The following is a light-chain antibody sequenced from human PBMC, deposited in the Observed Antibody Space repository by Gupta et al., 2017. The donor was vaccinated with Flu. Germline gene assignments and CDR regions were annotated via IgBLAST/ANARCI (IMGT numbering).Light chain of an antibody. CDR2: LGS. J-gene: IGKJ1*01. CDR3: MQGEHWPWA. Sequence: DVVMTHSQLSLPVALGQPASISCRSSQSLVYSDGNTVLHWFQQRSGQAPRRLIYLGSHRDSGVPDRFSGSGSGTDFTLKISRVEAEDVGVYCCMQGEHWPWAFGQWTKVEIK. CDR1: QSLVYSDGNTV. V-gene: IGKV2-30*01.